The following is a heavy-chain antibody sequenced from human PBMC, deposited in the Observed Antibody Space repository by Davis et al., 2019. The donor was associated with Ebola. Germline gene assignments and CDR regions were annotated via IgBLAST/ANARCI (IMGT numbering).Heavy chain of an antibody. V-gene: IGHV1-69*13. CDR3: AKIMSYYYGMDV. CDR1: GGTFSSYA. CDR2: IIPIFGTA. Sequence: SVKVSCKASGGTFSSYAISWVRQAPGHGLEWMGGIIPIFGTANYAQKFQGRVTITADESTSTAYMELSSLRSEDTAVYYCAKIMSYYYGMDVWGQGTTVTVSS. J-gene: IGHJ6*02.